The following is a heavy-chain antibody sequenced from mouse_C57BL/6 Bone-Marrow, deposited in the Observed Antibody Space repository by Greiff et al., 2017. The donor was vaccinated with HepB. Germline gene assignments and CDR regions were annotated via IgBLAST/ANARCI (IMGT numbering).Heavy chain of an antibody. CDR1: GFNIKDYY. CDR2: IDPEDGET. CDR3: ASTTVGATNWFAY. V-gene: IGHV14-2*01. J-gene: IGHJ3*01. D-gene: IGHD1-1*01. Sequence: VQLQQSGAELVKPGASVKLSCTASGFNIKDYYMHWVKQRTEQGLEWIGRIDPEDGETKYAPKFQGKATITADTSSNTAYLQLSSLTSEDTAVYYSASTTVGATNWFAYWGQGTLVTVSA.